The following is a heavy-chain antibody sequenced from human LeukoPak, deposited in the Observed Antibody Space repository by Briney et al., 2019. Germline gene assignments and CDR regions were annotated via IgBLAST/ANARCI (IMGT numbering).Heavy chain of an antibody. CDR2: IFTGGSA. V-gene: IGHV4-4*07. CDR3: SRGGANDL. D-gene: IGHD4/OR15-4a*01. CDR1: GSPITSDY. Sequence: TSETLSLTCTVTGSPITSDYWSWIRQPAGKGLEWIGRIFTGGSASYSPSLKSRVTMSLDTSKNQFSLKLSSVTAADTAVYFCSRGGANDLWGQGTLVTVSS. J-gene: IGHJ5*02.